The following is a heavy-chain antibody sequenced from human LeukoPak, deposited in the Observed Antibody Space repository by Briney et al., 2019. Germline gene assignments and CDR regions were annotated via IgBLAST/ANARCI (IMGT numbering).Heavy chain of an antibody. J-gene: IGHJ4*02. V-gene: IGHV1-69*01. Sequence: ASVKVSCKASGGTFSSYAISWVRQAPGQGLEWMGGIIPIFGTANYAQKFQGRVTITADESTSTAYMELSSLRSEDTAVYYCAREPEYSSSSYFDYWGQGTLVTVSS. CDR2: IIPIFGTA. D-gene: IGHD6-6*01. CDR3: AREPEYSSSSYFDY. CDR1: GGTFSSYA.